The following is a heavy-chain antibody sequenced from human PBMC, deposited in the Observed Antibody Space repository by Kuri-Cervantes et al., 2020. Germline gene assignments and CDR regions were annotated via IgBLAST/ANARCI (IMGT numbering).Heavy chain of an antibody. CDR3: ATAGADDCDYYYYGMDV. CDR1: GYTLTELS. Sequence: ASVKVSCKVSGYTLTELSMHWVRQAPGKGLEWMGGFDPDNGETIYALKFHGRVTMTEYTSTDTSYMKLSSLISEDTAVYYCATAGADDCDYYYYGMDVWGQGTTVTVSS. D-gene: IGHD7-27*01. V-gene: IGHV1-24*01. J-gene: IGHJ6*02. CDR2: FDPDNGET.